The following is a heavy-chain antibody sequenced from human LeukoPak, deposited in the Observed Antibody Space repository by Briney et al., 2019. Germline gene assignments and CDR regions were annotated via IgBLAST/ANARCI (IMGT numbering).Heavy chain of an antibody. J-gene: IGHJ4*02. CDR1: GGSMSSRSYY. CDR2: IYYSGDT. CDR3: ARDRSRWDLLPFDS. D-gene: IGHD1-26*01. Sequence: SETLALTCTVSGGSMSSRSYYWGWIRQPPGKGLEWIENIYYSGDTYYNPSLKSRVTISVDTSKNQFSLKLSSVAAADTAVYYCARDRSRWDLLPFDSWGQGTLVTVSS. V-gene: IGHV4-39*07.